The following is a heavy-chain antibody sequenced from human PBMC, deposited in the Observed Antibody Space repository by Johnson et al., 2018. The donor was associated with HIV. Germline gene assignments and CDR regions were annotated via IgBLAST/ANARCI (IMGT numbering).Heavy chain of an antibody. Sequence: QVQLVESGGGVVQPGRSLRLSCAASGFTFSSYAMHWVRQAPGKGLEWVAVISYDGSNKYYADSVKGRFTISRDNSKNTLFLQINSLRPEETALYSCAKPPREVTVVDAFDIWGQGTMVTVSS. CDR1: GFTFSSYA. J-gene: IGHJ3*02. CDR2: ISYDGSNK. CDR3: AKPPREVTVVDAFDI. D-gene: IGHD4-23*01. V-gene: IGHV3-30*04.